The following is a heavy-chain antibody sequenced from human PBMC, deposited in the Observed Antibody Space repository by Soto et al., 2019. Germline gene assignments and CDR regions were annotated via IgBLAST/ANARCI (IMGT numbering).Heavy chain of an antibody. CDR2: IYWDDDK. CDR1: GFSLTTSGVV. V-gene: IGHV2-5*02. CDR3: AHRVLRTVFGVVTTTAIYFDF. J-gene: IGHJ4*02. D-gene: IGHD3-3*01. Sequence: QITLNESGPTQVKPRQTLTLTCTFSGFSLTTSGVVVGWIRQSPGKAPEWLALIYWDDDKRYSPSLKSRLTNTKDTSKNQVVLTMADLDPADTATYYCAHRVLRTVFGVVTTTAIYFDFWGQGTPVAVSS.